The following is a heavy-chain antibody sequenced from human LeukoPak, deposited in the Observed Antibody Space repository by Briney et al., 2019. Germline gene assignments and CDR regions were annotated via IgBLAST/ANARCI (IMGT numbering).Heavy chain of an antibody. D-gene: IGHD3-22*01. CDR3: ASSSGYYFSIDY. V-gene: IGHV4-38-2*02. CDR1: GYSISSGYY. CDR2: IYHSGST. Sequence: SETLSLTCTVSGYSISSGYYWGWIRQPPGKGQGWIGSIYHSGSTYYNPSLKSRVTISVDTSKNQFSLKLSSVTAADTAVYYCASSSGYYFSIDYWGQGTLVTVSS. J-gene: IGHJ4*02.